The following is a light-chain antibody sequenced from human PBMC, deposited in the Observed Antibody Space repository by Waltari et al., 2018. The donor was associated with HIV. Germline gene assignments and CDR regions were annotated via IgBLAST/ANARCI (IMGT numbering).Light chain of an antibody. V-gene: IGLV2-18*02. Sequence: QSALTQPPSVSGSPGQSVTISCSGTSSAVGFFHRFSWYHQPPGPAPKLIIYEVSNRPSGVPDRFSGSKSGNTASLTISGLQAEDEAVYHCSSYTTSNTFVFGTGTLVTVL. CDR1: SSAVGFFHR. J-gene: IGLJ1*01. CDR2: EVS. CDR3: SSYTTSNTFV.